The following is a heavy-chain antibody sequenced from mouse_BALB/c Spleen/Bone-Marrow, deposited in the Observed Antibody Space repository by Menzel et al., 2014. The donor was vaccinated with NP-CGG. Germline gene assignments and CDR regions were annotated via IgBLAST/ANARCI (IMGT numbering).Heavy chain of an antibody. V-gene: IGHV5-6-5*01. D-gene: IGHD2-3*01. Sequence: LEESGDRLVTPGTPLTLTCTVSGFSLSSYAMSWVRQAPGKGLEWIGIIEIIGSTYYASWTKGRFTISKTSTTVDLKITSPTTEDTATYFCARDSPYAGYAGYGNTIDWLDLWGQGTLVTVSS. CDR3: ARDSPYAGYAGYGNTIDWLDL. CDR1: GFSLSSYA. CDR2: IEIIGST. J-gene: IGHJ3*01.